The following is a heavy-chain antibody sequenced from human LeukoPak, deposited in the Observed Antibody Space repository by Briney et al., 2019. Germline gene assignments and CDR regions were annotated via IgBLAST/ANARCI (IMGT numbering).Heavy chain of an antibody. CDR3: ARVYSGTYHDAFDL. CDR1: GFTVSNNY. Sequence: GGSLRLSCAASGFTVSNNYINWVRQAPGKELEWVSVIYISGNTFYADSVKGRFTISRDNSENTVYLQMNSLRAEDTAMYYCARVYSGTYHDAFDLWGQGTLVTVSS. J-gene: IGHJ3*01. D-gene: IGHD1-26*01. CDR2: IYISGNT. V-gene: IGHV3-53*01.